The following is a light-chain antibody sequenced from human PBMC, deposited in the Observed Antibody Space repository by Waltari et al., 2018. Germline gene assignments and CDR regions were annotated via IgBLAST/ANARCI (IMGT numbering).Light chain of an antibody. CDR3: VQGTQWPPSLT. V-gene: IGKV2-30*01. CDR1: QSLVSSDGNTF. Sequence: DVVLTQSPYSLPVTLGQPASISCKSSQSLVSSDGNTFLHWFQQRPGQSPRRLMYKVSNRDYGVPDRLSGSGSGTDFTLRITRVAAEDVGVYYCVQGTQWPPSLTFGGGTKVEIK. CDR2: KVS. J-gene: IGKJ4*01.